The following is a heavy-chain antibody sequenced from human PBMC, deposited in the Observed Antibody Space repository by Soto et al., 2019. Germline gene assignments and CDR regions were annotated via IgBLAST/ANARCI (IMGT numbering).Heavy chain of an antibody. CDR1: GDSMDGFY. CDR3: ARDATLRH. V-gene: IGHV4-59*01. Sequence: SETLSLTCVVSGDSMDGFYCNLIRQPPGKGLEWIGNIYYTGNTNYNPSLKSRVSISIDTSKNQFSLQLNSVTAADTAIYYCARDATLRHWGHGTLVTVSS. D-gene: IGHD2-15*01. CDR2: IYYTGNT. J-gene: IGHJ4*01.